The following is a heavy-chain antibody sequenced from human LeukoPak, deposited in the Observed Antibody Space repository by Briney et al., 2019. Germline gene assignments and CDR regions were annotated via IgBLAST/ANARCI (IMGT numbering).Heavy chain of an antibody. CDR1: GDSIRSGGYY. V-gene: IGHV4-30-2*01. CDR3: ARGNTMDV. Sequence: SQTLSLTCTVSGDSIRSGGYYWSWIRQPPGKGLEWIGYIYHSGSTYYNPSLKSRVTISVDRSKNQFSLKLTFVTAADMAVYYCARGNTMDVWGKGATVTVSS. J-gene: IGHJ6*03. CDR2: IYHSGST.